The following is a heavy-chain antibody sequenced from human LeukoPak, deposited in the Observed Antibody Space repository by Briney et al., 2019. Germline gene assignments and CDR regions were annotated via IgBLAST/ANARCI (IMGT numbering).Heavy chain of an antibody. D-gene: IGHD2-15*01. CDR1: GFTVSSNY. J-gene: IGHJ3*02. CDR2: IYSGSST. V-gene: IGHV3-53*01. CDR3: ARPGRGYCSGASCTETTGAFDI. Sequence: GGSLRLSCAASGFTVSSNYMTWVRQAPGKGLEWVSVIYSGSSTYYADSVKGRFIISRDNSKNTLYLQMNSLRAEDTAVYYCARPGRGYCSGASCTETTGAFDIWGQGTMVTVSS.